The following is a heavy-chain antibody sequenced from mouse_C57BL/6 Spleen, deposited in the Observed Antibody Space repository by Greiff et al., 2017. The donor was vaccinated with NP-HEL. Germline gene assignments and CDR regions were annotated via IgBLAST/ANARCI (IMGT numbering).Heavy chain of an antibody. V-gene: IGHV5-17*01. CDR3: AREYYSNVYWYFDV. CDR2: ISSGSSTI. CDR1: GFTFSDCG. J-gene: IGHJ1*03. D-gene: IGHD2-5*01. Sequence: EVKVVESGGGLVKPGGSLKLSCAASGFTFSDCGMHWVRQAPEKGLEWVAYISSGSSTIYYADTVKGRFTISRDNAKNTLFLQMTSLRSEDTAMYYCAREYYSNVYWYFDVWGTGTTVTVSS.